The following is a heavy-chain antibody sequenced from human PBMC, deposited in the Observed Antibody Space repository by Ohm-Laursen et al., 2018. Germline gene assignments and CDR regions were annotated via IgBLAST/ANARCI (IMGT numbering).Heavy chain of an antibody. Sequence: SLRLSCAASGFTFSDYYMNWIRQAPGKGLEWVSYISSSARTIYYADSVKGRFTISRDNTKNSLYLQMNSLRSDDTAVYYCASQGNLVAGTDAFDIWGQGTMVTVSS. CDR3: ASQGNLVAGTDAFDI. CDR2: ISSSARTI. D-gene: IGHD6-19*01. J-gene: IGHJ3*02. CDR1: GFTFSDYY. V-gene: IGHV3-11*01.